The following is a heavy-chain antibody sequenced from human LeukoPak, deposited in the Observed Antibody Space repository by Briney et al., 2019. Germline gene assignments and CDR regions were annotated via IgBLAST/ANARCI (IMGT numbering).Heavy chain of an antibody. CDR3: ARDGYCSSTSCQNFDY. CDR2: ISYDGSNK. V-gene: IGHV3-30-3*01. J-gene: IGHJ4*02. Sequence: GGSLRLSCAASGFTFSSYAMHWVRQAPGKGLEWVAVISYDGSNKYYADSVKGRFTISRDNSKNTLYLQMNSLRAEDTAVYYCARDGYCSSTSCQNFDYWGQGTLVTVFS. D-gene: IGHD2-2*01. CDR1: GFTFSSYA.